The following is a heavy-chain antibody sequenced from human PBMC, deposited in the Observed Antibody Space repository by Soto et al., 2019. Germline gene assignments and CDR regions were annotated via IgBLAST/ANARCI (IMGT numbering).Heavy chain of an antibody. CDR1: GDSISGGDFY. D-gene: IGHD5-12*01. V-gene: IGHV4-30-4*01. CDR3: ARAYSGYDLDY. CDR2: IHYSGNT. J-gene: IGHJ4*02. Sequence: SETLSLTCTVSGDSISGGDFYWTWIRQPPGQGLEWMGYIHYSGNTYYNSSLKSRLIISVDTSKNQFSLTLNYVAGADTAVYYCARAYSGYDLDYWGQGTLVTVSS.